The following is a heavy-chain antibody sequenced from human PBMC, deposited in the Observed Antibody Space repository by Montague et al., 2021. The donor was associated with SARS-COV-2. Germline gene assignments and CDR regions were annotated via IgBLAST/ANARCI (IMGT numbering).Heavy chain of an antibody. Sequence: SLRLSCAASGFTFSSYGMHWVRQASGKGLEWVAVISYDGSNKYYADSVKGRFTISRDNSKNTLYLQMNSLRAEDTAVYYCAKETSHYYYDSSGFDYWGQGTLVTVSS. V-gene: IGHV3-30*18. J-gene: IGHJ4*02. CDR3: AKETSHYYYDSSGFDY. CDR1: GFTFSSYG. D-gene: IGHD3-22*01. CDR2: ISYDGSNK.